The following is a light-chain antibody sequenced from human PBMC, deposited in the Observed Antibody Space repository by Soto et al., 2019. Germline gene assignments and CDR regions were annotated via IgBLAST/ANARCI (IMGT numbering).Light chain of an antibody. CDR2: GAS. CDR3: QQYGSSQT. J-gene: IGKJ1*01. Sequence: EIVLTQSPGTLTWSPGERATLSCRASQSVSSNYLAWYQLKPGQAPRLPIYGASSRATGIPDRFSGSGSGTDFTLTISRLEPEDFAVYYCQQYGSSQTFGQGTKVDIK. V-gene: IGKV3-20*01. CDR1: QSVSSNY.